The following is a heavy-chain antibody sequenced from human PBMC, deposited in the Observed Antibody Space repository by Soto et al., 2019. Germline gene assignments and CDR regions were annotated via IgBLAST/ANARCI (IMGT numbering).Heavy chain of an antibody. Sequence: VKVSCKASGVSFSSYTISWVRQAPGQGLEWMGRIIPILGIANYAQKFQGRVTMTRDTSKSTAFMELSSLTSEDTALYYCARGPRNWGVDYWGQ. CDR1: GVSFSSYT. CDR3: ARGPRNWGVDY. D-gene: IGHD7-27*01. J-gene: IGHJ4*01. V-gene: IGHV1-69*02. CDR2: IIPILGIA.